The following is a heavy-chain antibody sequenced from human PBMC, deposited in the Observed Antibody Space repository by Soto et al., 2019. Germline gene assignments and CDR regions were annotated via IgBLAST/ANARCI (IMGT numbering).Heavy chain of an antibody. J-gene: IGHJ4*02. V-gene: IGHV3-23*01. CDR1: GFTFSSYA. D-gene: IGHD2-21*02. Sequence: LRLSCAASGFTFSSYAMSWVRQAPGKGLEWVSAISGSGGSTYYADSVKGRFTISRDNSKNTLYLQMNSLRAEDTAVYYCAKEMEYCGGDCYPSHFDYWGQGTLVTVS. CDR3: AKEMEYCGGDCYPSHFDY. CDR2: ISGSGGST.